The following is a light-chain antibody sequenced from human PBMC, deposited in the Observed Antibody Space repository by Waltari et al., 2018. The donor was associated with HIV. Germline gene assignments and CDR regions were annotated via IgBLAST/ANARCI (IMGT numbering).Light chain of an antibody. CDR3: GVWDSTLKQWL. CDR2: RNY. Sequence: QSVLTQPPSASGTPGQTLTISCSGSTSNVETQWVYWYQQLPGTAPKLLIYRNYQRPSGVPDRFSSSKSGASASLIISGLRSEDEADYSCGVWDSTLKQWLFGGGTKLTVL. J-gene: IGLJ3*02. V-gene: IGLV1-47*01. CDR1: TSNVETQW.